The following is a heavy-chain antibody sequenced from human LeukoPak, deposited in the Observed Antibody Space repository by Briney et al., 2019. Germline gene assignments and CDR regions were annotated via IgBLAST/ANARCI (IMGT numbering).Heavy chain of an antibody. V-gene: IGHV3-13*01. J-gene: IGHJ3*02. D-gene: IGHD2-21*01. Sequence: LGGSLRLSCRASGFTFSSYDMHWVRQATGKGLEWVSAIGTAGDTYYPGSVKGRFTISRENAKNSLYLQMNSLRAGDTAVYYCAREAYCGGDCAFDIWGQGTMVTVSS. CDR2: IGTAGDT. CDR1: GFTFSSYD. CDR3: AREAYCGGDCAFDI.